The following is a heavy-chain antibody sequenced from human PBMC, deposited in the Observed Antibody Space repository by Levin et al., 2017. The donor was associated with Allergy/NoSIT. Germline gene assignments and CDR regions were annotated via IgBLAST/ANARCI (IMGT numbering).Heavy chain of an antibody. Sequence: KPSETLSLTCAVYGGSFSVYYWSWIRQPPGKGLEWIGEINHSGSTNYNPSLKSRVTISVDTSKNQFSLKLSSVTAADTAVYYCARGRSQPPRYYDFWSGQSHFDYWGQGTLVTVSS. V-gene: IGHV4-34*01. CDR3: ARGRSQPPRYYDFWSGQSHFDY. D-gene: IGHD3-3*01. CDR2: INHSGST. CDR1: GGSFSVYY. J-gene: IGHJ4*02.